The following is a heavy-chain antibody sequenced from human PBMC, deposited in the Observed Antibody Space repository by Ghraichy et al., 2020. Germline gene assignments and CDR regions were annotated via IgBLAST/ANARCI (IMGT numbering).Heavy chain of an antibody. D-gene: IGHD2-21*01. Sequence: LSLTCAASGFTFSSYGMHWVRQAPGKGLEWVAVISYDGSNKYYADSVKGRFTISRDNSKNTLYLQMNSLRAEDTAVYYCAKDQGEDYYYMDVWGKGTTVTVSS. CDR3: AKDQGEDYYYMDV. J-gene: IGHJ6*03. CDR1: GFTFSSYG. CDR2: ISYDGSNK. V-gene: IGHV3-30*18.